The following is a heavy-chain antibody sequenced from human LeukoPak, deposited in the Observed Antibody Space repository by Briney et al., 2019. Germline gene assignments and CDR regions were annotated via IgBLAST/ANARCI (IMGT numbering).Heavy chain of an antibody. CDR1: GYTFSNYD. CDR2: MNPKSGNT. J-gene: IGHJ5*02. CDR3: ARPPRTSGWYFDP. Sequence: ASVKVSCKASGYTFSNYDINWVRQAIGQGLEWMGWMNPKSGNTGYAQKFQGRVTMTMNTSISTAYMELSSLTSEDTAVYYCARPPRTSGWYFDPWGQGTLVTVSS. D-gene: IGHD6-19*01. V-gene: IGHV1-8*01.